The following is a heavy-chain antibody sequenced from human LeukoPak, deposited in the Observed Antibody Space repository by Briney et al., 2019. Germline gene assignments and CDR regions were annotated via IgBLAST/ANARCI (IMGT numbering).Heavy chain of an antibody. V-gene: IGHV3-66*01. D-gene: IGHD3-10*01. CDR1: GFTVSGNY. Sequence: GGSLRLSCAASGFTVSGNYMSWVRQAPGKGLEWLSVIHRGGNTYYADSVRGRFTISRDSSKNTVFLQMDSLRAEDTAVYYCARDPGYGLGVDYGDYWGQGTLVTVSS. CDR2: IHRGGNT. J-gene: IGHJ4*02. CDR3: ARDPGYGLGVDYGDY.